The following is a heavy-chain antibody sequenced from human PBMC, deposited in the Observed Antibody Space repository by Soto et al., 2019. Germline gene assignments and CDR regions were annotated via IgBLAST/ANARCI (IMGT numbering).Heavy chain of an antibody. CDR2: IIPIFGTA. D-gene: IGHD3-16*01. CDR3: ARSSGGVYGIIIEGTNWFAP. Sequence: VASVKVSCKASGGTFSSYAISWVRQAPGQGLEWMGGIIPIFGTANYAQKFQGRVTMTRDTSTSTVYMELRGLTSEDTAVYYCARSSGGVYGIIIEGTNWFAPWGQGTLVTVSS. J-gene: IGHJ5*02. V-gene: IGHV1-69*05. CDR1: GGTFSSYA.